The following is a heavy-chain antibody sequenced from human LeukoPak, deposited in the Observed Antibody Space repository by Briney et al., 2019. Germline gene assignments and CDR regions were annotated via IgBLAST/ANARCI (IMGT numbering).Heavy chain of an antibody. CDR2: ISSSSSYI. CDR1: GFTFSSYA. Sequence: PGGSLRLSCAASGFTFSSYAMNWVRQAPGKGLEWVSSISSSSSYIYYADSVKGRFTISRDNAKNSLYLQMNSLRAEDTAVYYCARGAGAYYDSSGYYYVVSRSAAFDIWGQGTMVTVSS. CDR3: ARGAGAYYDSSGYYYVVSRSAAFDI. V-gene: IGHV3-21*01. J-gene: IGHJ3*02. D-gene: IGHD3-22*01.